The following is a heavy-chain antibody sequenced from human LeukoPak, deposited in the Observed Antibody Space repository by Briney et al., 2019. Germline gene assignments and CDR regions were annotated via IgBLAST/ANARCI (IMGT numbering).Heavy chain of an antibody. D-gene: IGHD2-2*01. J-gene: IGHJ4*02. CDR3: ARGSAQLLSR. V-gene: IGHV4-61*02. CDR2: IYTSGST. Sequence: SETLSLTCTVSGGSISSGSNYWSWIRQPAGKGLEWIGRIYTSGSTNYNPSLKSRVTISVDTSKNQFSLKLSSVTAADTAVYYCARGSAQLLSRWGQGTLVTVSS. CDR1: GGSISSGSNY.